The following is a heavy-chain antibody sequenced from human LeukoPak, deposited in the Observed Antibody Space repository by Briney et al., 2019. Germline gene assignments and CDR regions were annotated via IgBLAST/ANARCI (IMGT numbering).Heavy chain of an antibody. D-gene: IGHD4/OR15-4a*01. CDR1: GFTVSSNY. J-gene: IGHJ3*01. Sequence: GGSLRLSCAGSGFTVSSNYMSWVRQAPGGGLEWVSVIYTSGTTYYADSVKGRFTISRDSYKNTLYLQMNSLRAEDTAVYYCARDNGNDYGANWGQGTMVTVSS. CDR3: ARDNGNDYGAN. CDR2: IYTSGTT. V-gene: IGHV3-53*01.